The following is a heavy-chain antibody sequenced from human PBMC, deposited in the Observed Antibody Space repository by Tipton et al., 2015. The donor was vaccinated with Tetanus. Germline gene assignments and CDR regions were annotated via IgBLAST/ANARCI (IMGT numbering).Heavy chain of an antibody. CDR2: ISGSGGST. CDR1: GFTFSSYA. J-gene: IGHJ4*02. D-gene: IGHD3-10*01. V-gene: IGHV3-23*01. Sequence: SLRLSCAASGFTFSSYAMSWVRQAPGKGLEWVSAISGSGGSTYYADSVKGRFTISRDNSKNTLYLQMNSLRAEDTAVYYCAKASITMVRGVIPLEIDYWGQGTLVTVSS. CDR3: AKASITMVRGVIPLEIDY.